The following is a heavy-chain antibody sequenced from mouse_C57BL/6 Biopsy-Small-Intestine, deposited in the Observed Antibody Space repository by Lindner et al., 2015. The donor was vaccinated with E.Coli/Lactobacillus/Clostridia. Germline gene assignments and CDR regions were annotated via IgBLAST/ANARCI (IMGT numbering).Heavy chain of an antibody. J-gene: IGHJ4*01. D-gene: IGHD2-5*01. Sequence: VQLQESGAELARPGASVELSCKASGYTFTSYGISWVKQRTGQGLEWIGDIYPRSGNTYYNEKFKGKATLTADKSSSTAYMELRSLTSEDSAVYFCAREGAYYSNYEAMDYWGQGTSVTVSS. CDR2: IYPRSGNT. CDR3: AREGAYYSNYEAMDY. V-gene: IGHV1-81*01. CDR1: GYTFTSYG.